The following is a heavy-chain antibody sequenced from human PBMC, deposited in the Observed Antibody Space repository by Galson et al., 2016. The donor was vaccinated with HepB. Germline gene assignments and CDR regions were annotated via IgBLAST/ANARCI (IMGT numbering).Heavy chain of an antibody. Sequence: SLRLSCAASGFTFSSYAMTWVRQAPGEGLEWVSGISGSGANTYCANAVKGRFTISRDNSNNTLYLQVNSLRAEDTALYFCARYSNSWAPFDYWGQGSLVTVSS. CDR3: ARYSNSWAPFDY. CDR2: ISGSGANT. D-gene: IGHD6-13*01. V-gene: IGHV3-23*01. J-gene: IGHJ4*02. CDR1: GFTFSSYA.